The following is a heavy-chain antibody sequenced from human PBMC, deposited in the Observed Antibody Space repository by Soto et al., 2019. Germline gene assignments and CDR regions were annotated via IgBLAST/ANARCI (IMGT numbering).Heavy chain of an antibody. V-gene: IGHV3-33*01. CDR1: GFTFSSYG. Sequence: GGSLRLSCAASGFTFSSYGMHWVRQAPGKGLEWVAVIWYDGSNKYYADSVKGRFTISRDNSKNTLYLQMNSLRAEDTAVYYRARGRQTTPTYYDILTGPDAFDIWGQGTMVTVSS. D-gene: IGHD3-9*01. CDR3: ARGRQTTPTYYDILTGPDAFDI. CDR2: IWYDGSNK. J-gene: IGHJ3*02.